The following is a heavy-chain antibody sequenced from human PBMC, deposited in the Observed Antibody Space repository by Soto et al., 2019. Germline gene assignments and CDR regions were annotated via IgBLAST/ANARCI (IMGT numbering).Heavy chain of an antibody. CDR1: GFTFSSYG. CDR3: AKDGSSVLGVKEFDY. D-gene: IGHD3-10*01. J-gene: IGHJ4*02. CDR2: ISCDGSNK. V-gene: IGHV3-30*18. Sequence: GGSLRLSCAASGFTFSSYGMHWVRQAPGKGLEWVAVISCDGSNKYYADSVKGRFTISRDNSKNTLYLQMNSLRAEDTAVYYCAKDGSSVLGVKEFDYWGQGTLVTVSS.